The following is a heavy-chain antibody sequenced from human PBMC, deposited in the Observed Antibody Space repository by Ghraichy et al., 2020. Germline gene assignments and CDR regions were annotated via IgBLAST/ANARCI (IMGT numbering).Heavy chain of an antibody. CDR1: GYSLNNYG. D-gene: IGHD2-2*01. CDR3: AKVPVPGHYFDY. J-gene: IGHJ4*02. V-gene: IGHV1-18*01. CDR2: ISSYNVNT. Sequence: ASVKVSCKASGYSLNNYGIIWVRQAPGQGLEWMGRISSYNVNTNYAQMLQGRVTMTIDTSTNTAYMELRSLRFDDTAMYYCAKVPVPGHYFDYWGQGTLVTVSS.